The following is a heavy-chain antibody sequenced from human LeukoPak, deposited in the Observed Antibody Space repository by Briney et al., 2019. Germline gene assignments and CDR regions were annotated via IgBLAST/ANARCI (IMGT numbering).Heavy chain of an antibody. Sequence: SETLFLTCTVSGGSISSSSYYWGWIRQPPGKGLEWIGSIYYSGSTYYNPSLKSRVTISVDTSKNQFSLKLSSVTAADTAVYYCASQDYYDSSGGDYWGQGTLVIVSS. CDR3: ASQDYYDSSGGDY. CDR2: IYYSGST. CDR1: GGSISSSSYY. D-gene: IGHD3-22*01. V-gene: IGHV4-39*01. J-gene: IGHJ4*02.